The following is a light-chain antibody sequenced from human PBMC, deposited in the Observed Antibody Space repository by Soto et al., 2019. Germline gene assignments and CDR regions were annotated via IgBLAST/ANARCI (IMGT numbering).Light chain of an antibody. J-gene: IGLJ1*01. V-gene: IGLV1-40*01. Sequence: QSVLTQPPSVSGAPGQRVSISCTNIGARYDVHWYQQLPGTAPKLLIYDNNNRPSGVPDRFSGSRSGTSASLAITGLQAEDEADYYCQSYDSSLSGSGGFGTGTQLTVL. CDR1: NIGARYD. CDR3: QSYDSSLSGSGG. CDR2: DNN.